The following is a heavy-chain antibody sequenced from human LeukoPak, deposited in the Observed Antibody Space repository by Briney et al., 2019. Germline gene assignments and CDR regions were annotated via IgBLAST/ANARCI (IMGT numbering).Heavy chain of an antibody. CDR1: GGTFSSYA. CDR3: ARGWNSYCGGDCCFDY. CDR2: IIPIFGTA. D-gene: IGHD2-21*02. Sequence: ASVKVSCKASGGTFSSYAISWVRQAPGQGLEWMGGIIPIFGTANYAQKFQGRVTITADESTSTAYMELRSLRSDDTAVYYCARGWNSYCGGDCCFDYWGQGTLVTVSS. J-gene: IGHJ4*02. V-gene: IGHV1-69*13.